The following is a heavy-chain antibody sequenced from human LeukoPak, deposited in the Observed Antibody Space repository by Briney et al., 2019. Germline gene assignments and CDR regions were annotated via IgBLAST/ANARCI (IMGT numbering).Heavy chain of an antibody. CDR1: GGSISSSNW. V-gene: IGHV4-4*02. J-gene: IGHJ5*02. CDR3: ARDTYNWNVDAFDP. CDR2: IYHSGST. Sequence: PSETLSLTCAVSGGSISSSNWWSWVRQPPGKGLEWIGEIYHSGSTNYNPSLKSRVTISVDKSKNQFSLKLTSVTAADTAIYYCARDTYNWNVDAFDPWGQGTLVTVSS. D-gene: IGHD1-20*01.